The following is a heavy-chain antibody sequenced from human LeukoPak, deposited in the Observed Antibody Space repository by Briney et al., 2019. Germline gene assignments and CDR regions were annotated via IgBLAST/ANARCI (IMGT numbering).Heavy chain of an antibody. D-gene: IGHD6-13*01. Sequence: PSETLSLTCAVYGGSFSAYYWSWVRQPPGKGLEWIGEINHSGSTNYNPSLKSRVTILVDTSKNQFSLKLSSVTAADTAVYYCARGPYSSSWQTEYYFDYWGQGTLVTVSS. CDR1: GGSFSAYY. CDR3: ARGPYSSSWQTEYYFDY. CDR2: INHSGST. V-gene: IGHV4-34*01. J-gene: IGHJ4*02.